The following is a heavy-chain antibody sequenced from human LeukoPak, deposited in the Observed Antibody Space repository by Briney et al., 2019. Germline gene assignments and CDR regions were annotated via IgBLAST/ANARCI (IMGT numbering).Heavy chain of an antibody. CDR2: ISAYNGNT. J-gene: IGHJ3*02. V-gene: IGHV1-18*04. CDR1: GYTFTSYG. D-gene: IGHD3-9*01. CDR3: ARALQTGSDAFDI. Sequence: ASVKVSCKASGYTFTSYGISWVRQAPGHGLEWMGWISAYNGNTNYAQKLQGRVTMTTDTSASTAYMELRSLRSDDTAVYYCARALQTGSDAFDIWGQGTMVTVSS.